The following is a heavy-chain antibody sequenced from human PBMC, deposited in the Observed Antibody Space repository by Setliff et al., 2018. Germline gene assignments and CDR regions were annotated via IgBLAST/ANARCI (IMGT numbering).Heavy chain of an antibody. CDR3: ARDLGHGGDSDY. CDR1: GYSISSGYI. V-gene: IGHV4-38-2*02. J-gene: IGHJ4*02. CDR2: IGHTGSI. D-gene: IGHD2-21*02. Sequence: PSETLSLTCTVSGYSISSGYIWGWIRQPPGKGLEWVGNIGHTGSINYNPSLKSRLTISRDTSKNQASLKLNSVTATNTAVYYCARDLGHGGDSDYWGQGTLVTVSS.